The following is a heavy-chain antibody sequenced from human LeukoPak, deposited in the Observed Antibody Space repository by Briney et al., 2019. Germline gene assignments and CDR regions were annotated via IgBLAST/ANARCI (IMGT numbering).Heavy chain of an antibody. J-gene: IGHJ4*02. V-gene: IGHV4-39*01. CDR2: IYYSGST. CDR3: ARHGDYYDSSGYYYFDY. D-gene: IGHD3-22*01. CDR1: GGSISSSSYY. Sequence: SETLSLTCTVSGGSISSSSYYWGWIRQPPGKGLEWMGSIYYSGSTYYNPSLKSRVTISVDTSKNQFSLKLSSVTAADTAVYYCARHGDYYDSSGYYYFDYWGQGTLVTVSS.